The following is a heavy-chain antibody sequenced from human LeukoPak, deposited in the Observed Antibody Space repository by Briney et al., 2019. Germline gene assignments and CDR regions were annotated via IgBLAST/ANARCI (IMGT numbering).Heavy chain of an antibody. CDR3: ARHVPDYYDSSGYSFLPGYYYGMDV. CDR2: INHSGST. D-gene: IGHD3-22*01. J-gene: IGHJ6*02. Sequence: PSETLSLTCAVYGGSFSGYYWSWIRQPPGKGLEWIGEINHSGSTNYNPSLKSRVTISVDTSKNQFSLKLSSVTAADTAVYYCARHVPDYYDSSGYSFLPGYYYGMDVWGQGTTVTASS. V-gene: IGHV4-34*01. CDR1: GGSFSGYY.